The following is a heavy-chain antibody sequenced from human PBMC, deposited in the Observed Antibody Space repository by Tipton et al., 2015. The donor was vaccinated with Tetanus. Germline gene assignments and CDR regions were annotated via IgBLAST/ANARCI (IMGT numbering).Heavy chain of an antibody. CDR3: ARIRQVGKPGPFFDY. J-gene: IGHJ4*02. V-gene: IGHV4-61*01. CDR1: GGSISSGSYY. Sequence: TLSLTCTVSGGSISSGSYYWSWIRQPPGKGLEWIGYIYYSGSTNYNPSLRSRVTISVDTSKNQFSLKLSSVTAADTAVYYCARIRQVGKPGPFFDYWGQGTLVTVSS. D-gene: IGHD7-27*01. CDR2: IYYSGST.